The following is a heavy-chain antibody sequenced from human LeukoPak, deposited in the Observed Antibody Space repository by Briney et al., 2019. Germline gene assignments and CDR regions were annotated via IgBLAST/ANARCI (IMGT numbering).Heavy chain of an antibody. V-gene: IGHV1-18*01. CDR2: ISAYNGNT. J-gene: IGHJ4*02. Sequence: ASVKVSCKASGYTFTSYGISWVRQAPGQGLEWMGWISAYNGNTNYAQKFQDRVTMTTDTSTSTAYMELRSLRSDDTAVYYCARDSCSGGSCYLDYWGQGTLVTVSS. CDR3: ARDSCSGGSCYLDY. D-gene: IGHD2-15*01. CDR1: GYTFTSYG.